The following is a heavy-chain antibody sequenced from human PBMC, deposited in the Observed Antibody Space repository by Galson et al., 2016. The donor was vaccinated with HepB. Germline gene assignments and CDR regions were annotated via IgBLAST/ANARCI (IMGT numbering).Heavy chain of an antibody. Sequence: SVKVSCKASGGTFSTFTFTWVRQAPGQGLEWMGRIIPYLGLTNHAQKFQGRATISADKSTKTAYMELISLRFEDSAVYYCATARGSSHPIDHWGQGTLLTVSS. CDR3: ATARGSSHPIDH. V-gene: IGHV1-69*10. D-gene: IGHD6-13*01. J-gene: IGHJ4*02. CDR1: GGTFSTFT. CDR2: IIPYLGLT.